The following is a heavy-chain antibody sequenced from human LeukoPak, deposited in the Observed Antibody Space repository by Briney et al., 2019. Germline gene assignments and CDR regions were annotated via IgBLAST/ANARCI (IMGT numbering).Heavy chain of an antibody. V-gene: IGHV1-3*01. J-gene: IGHJ4*02. CDR3: ARAGYSSGWCFDY. CDR2: INAGNGNT. Sequence: ASVTDSFKSSGYTFTSYAMHWVRQAPGQRLEWMGWINAGNGNTKYARELQGRVTITRDTCASTAYRELSSLRSEDTAVYYCARAGYSSGWCFDYWGQGTLVTVSS. CDR1: GYTFTSYA. D-gene: IGHD6-19*01.